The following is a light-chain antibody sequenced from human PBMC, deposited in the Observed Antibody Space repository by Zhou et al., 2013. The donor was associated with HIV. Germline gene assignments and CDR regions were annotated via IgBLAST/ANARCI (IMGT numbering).Light chain of an antibody. J-gene: IGKJ4*01. Sequence: IVLTQSPATLSLFPGERATLSCRASQSVSRYLAWYQHKPGQIPRLLIYDASNRASGIPARFSGSGSGTDSTLTISSPEPEDFAVYYCQQRSNWLTFGGGTKVEIK. V-gene: IGKV3-11*01. CDR1: QSVSRY. CDR2: DAS. CDR3: QQRSNWLT.